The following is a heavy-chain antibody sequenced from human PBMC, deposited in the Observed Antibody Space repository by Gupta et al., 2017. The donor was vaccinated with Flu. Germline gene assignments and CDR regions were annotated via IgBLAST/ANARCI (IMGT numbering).Heavy chain of an antibody. CDR3: AGYQLLYRFDP. V-gene: IGHV4-34*01. D-gene: IGHD2-2*02. Sequence: QVQLQQWAARLLQPSETLSLTCAAVGRAFSGYYWSWIRQRPGKGLGWRTEIRHSVSTYNKPCLKSRVTKSTDPSKWQFSLTLSSVTAADTAVYYCAGYQLLYRFDPWGQGTLVTVSS. J-gene: IGHJ5*02. CDR1: GRAFSGYY. CDR2: IRHSVST.